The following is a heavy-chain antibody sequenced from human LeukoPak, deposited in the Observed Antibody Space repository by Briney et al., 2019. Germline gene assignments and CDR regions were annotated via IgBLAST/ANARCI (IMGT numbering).Heavy chain of an antibody. CDR3: AREAKSGGGPLDY. J-gene: IGHJ4*02. CDR2: IYYSGST. D-gene: IGHD2-15*01. CDR1: GYSISSGYY. Sequence: SETLSLTCAVSGYSISSGYYWSWIRQPPGKGLEWIGYIYYSGSTYYNPSLKSRATISVDTSKNQFSLKLSSVTAADTAVYYCAREAKSGGGPLDYWGQGTLVTVSS. V-gene: IGHV4-30-4*08.